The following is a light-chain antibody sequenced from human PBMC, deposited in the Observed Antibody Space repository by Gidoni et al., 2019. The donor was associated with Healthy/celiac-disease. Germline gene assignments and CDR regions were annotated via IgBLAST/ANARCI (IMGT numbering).Light chain of an antibody. V-gene: IGKV1-33*01. CDR3: QQYDNLPAVYT. J-gene: IGKJ2*01. Sequence: DIQMTQSPSSLSASVGDRVTITCQASQDISNYLNWYQQKPGKAPKLLIYDASNLETGVPSRFSGSGSGTDFTFTIRSLQPEDIATYYCQQYDNLPAVYTFGQGTKLEIK. CDR2: DAS. CDR1: QDISNY.